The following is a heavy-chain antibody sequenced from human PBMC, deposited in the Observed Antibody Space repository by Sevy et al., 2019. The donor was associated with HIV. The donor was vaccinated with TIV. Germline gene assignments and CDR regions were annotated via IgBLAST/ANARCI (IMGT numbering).Heavy chain of an antibody. CDR3: TTDRHVLRFLEWLPNPYYFDY. D-gene: IGHD3-3*01. J-gene: IGHJ4*02. CDR2: TKSKTDGGTT. V-gene: IGHV3-15*01. Sequence: GGSLRLSCAASGFTFSNAWMSWVRQAPGKGLEWVGRTKSKTDGGTTDYAAPVKGRFTISRDDSKNTLYLQMNSLKTEDTAVYYCTTDRHVLRFLEWLPNPYYFDYWGQGTLVTVSS. CDR1: GFTFSNAW.